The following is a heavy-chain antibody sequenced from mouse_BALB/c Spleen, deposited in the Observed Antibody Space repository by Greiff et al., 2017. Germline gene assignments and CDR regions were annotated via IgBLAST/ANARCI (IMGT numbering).Heavy chain of an antibody. D-gene: IGHD1-1*01. CDR1: GYTFTDYA. Sequence: QVQLQQSGAELVRPGVSVKISCKGSGYTFTDYAMHWVKQSHAKSLEWIGVISTYYGDASYNQKFKGKATMTVDKSSSTAYMELARLTSEDTAIYYCARSYGSSYRDFDYWGQGTTLTVSS. J-gene: IGHJ2*01. CDR2: ISTYYGDA. V-gene: IGHV1S137*01. CDR3: ARSYGSSYRDFDY.